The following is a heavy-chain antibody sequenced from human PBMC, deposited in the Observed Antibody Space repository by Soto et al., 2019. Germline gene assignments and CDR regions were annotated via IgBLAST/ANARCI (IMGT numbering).Heavy chain of an antibody. D-gene: IGHD2-2*01. CDR2: ISAYNGDT. Sequence: QVQLVQSGAEVKRPGASVKVSCRASGYTFTSYGINCVLQAPGRGLEWMGWISAYNGDTNYAQSFQGRVTMTTDTSTSTVYLALRSLRTDDTAVYYCARAPAAPESWGQGTLVTVSS. CDR3: ARAPAAPES. V-gene: IGHV1-18*01. J-gene: IGHJ5*02. CDR1: GYTFTSYG.